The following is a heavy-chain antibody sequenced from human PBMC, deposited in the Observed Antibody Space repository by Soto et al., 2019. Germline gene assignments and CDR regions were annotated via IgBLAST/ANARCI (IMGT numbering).Heavy chain of an antibody. J-gene: IGHJ3*02. D-gene: IGHD3-10*01. CDR3: ARDKVEGGSGAFDI. CDR2: IYYSGST. Sequence: LSLTCTVSGGSVSSGSYYWSWIRQPPGKGLEWIGYIYYSGSTNYNPSLKSRVTISVDTSKNQFSLKLSSVTAADTAVYYCARDKVEGGSGAFDIWGQGTMVTVSS. CDR1: GGSVSSGSYY. V-gene: IGHV4-61*01.